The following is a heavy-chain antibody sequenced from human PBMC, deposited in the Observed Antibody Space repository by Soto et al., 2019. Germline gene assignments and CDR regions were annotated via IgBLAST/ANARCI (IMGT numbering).Heavy chain of an antibody. CDR2: ISSSSSTI. J-gene: IGHJ6*03. CDR3: ASDYDFWSGYYSDYYYYYMDV. V-gene: IGHV3-48*01. CDR1: GFTFSSYS. D-gene: IGHD3-3*01. Sequence: GGSLRLSCAASGFTFSSYSMNWVRQAPGKGLEWVSYISSSSSTIYYADSVKGRFTISRDNAKNSLYLQMNSLRAEDTAVYYCASDYDFWSGYYSDYYYYYMDVWGKGTTVTVSS.